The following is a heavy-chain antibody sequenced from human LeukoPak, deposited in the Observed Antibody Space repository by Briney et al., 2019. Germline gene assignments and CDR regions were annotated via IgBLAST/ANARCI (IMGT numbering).Heavy chain of an antibody. CDR2: IKQDGSEK. D-gene: IGHD6-13*01. Sequence: GGSLRLSCAASGFTFSSHWMTWVRQAPGKGLEWVANIKQDGSEKYYVDSVKGRFIISRDNAKNSLYLQMNSLGAEDTAVYYCARRGTSSSWALFDYWGQGTLVTVSS. J-gene: IGHJ4*02. CDR1: GFTFSSHW. CDR3: ARRGTSSSWALFDY. V-gene: IGHV3-7*05.